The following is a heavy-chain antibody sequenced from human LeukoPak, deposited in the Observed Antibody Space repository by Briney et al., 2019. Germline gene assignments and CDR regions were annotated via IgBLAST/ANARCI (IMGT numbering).Heavy chain of an antibody. CDR1: GFTFSSYA. V-gene: IGHV3-23*01. D-gene: IGHD3-16*01. CDR3: AKGLSAIDY. CDR2: ISGSGGST. J-gene: IGHJ4*02. Sequence: GGSLRLSCAASGFTFSSYAMSWVRQPLGKGLEWVSAISGSGGSTYYADSVKGRFTISTDNSKNTLYLQMNSLRAEDTAVYYCAKGLSAIDYWGQGTLVTVSS.